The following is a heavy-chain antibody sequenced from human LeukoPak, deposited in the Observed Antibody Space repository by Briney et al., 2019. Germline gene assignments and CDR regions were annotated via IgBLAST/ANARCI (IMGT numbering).Heavy chain of an antibody. V-gene: IGHV3-30*18. Sequence: GGSLRLSCAASGFTFSSYGMHWVRQAPGKGLEWVAVISYDGSNKYYADSVKGRFTISRDNSKNTLYLQMNSLRAEDTAVYYCAKDERYCSGGSCYRYYYYYYYMDVWGKGTTVTVSS. J-gene: IGHJ6*03. CDR1: GFTFSSYG. D-gene: IGHD2-15*01. CDR3: AKDERYCSGGSCYRYYYYYYYMDV. CDR2: ISYDGSNK.